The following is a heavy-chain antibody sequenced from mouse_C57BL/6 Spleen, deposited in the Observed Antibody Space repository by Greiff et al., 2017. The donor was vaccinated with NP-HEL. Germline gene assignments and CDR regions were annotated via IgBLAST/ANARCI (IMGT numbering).Heavy chain of an antibody. D-gene: IGHD1-1*01. CDR3: ARERYYGSRYRGYAMDY. CDR1: GFTFSSYA. CDR2: ISDGGSYT. J-gene: IGHJ4*01. V-gene: IGHV5-4*01. Sequence: EVKLVESGGGLVKPGGSLKLSCAASGFTFSSYAMSWVRQTPEKRLEWVATISDGGSYTYYPDNVKGRFTISRDNAKNNLYLQMSHLKSEDTAMYYCARERYYGSRYRGYAMDYWGQGTSVTVSS.